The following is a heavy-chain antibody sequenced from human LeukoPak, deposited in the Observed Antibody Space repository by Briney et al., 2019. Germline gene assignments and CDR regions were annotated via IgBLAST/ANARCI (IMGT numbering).Heavy chain of an antibody. CDR1: GFTFSSYG. CDR2: ISGSGGST. Sequence: GESLRLSCAASGFTFSSYGMSWVRQAPGKGLEWVSAISGSGGSTYYADSVKGRFTISRDNSKNTLYLQMNSLRAEDTAVYYCAKAGQYCSSTSCYSTGYYYYYYMDVWGKGTTVTISS. D-gene: IGHD2-2*01. J-gene: IGHJ6*03. V-gene: IGHV3-23*01. CDR3: AKAGQYCSSTSCYSTGYYYYYYMDV.